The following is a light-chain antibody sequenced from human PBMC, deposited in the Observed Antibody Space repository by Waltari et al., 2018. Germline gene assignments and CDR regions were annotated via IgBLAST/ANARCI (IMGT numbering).Light chain of an antibody. V-gene: IGLV2-23*02. CDR3: SSYTTHTPVV. J-gene: IGLJ3*02. CDR2: EVN. CDR1: SNDVGLYHL. Sequence: QSALTQPASVSGSPGQSLTIPCTGTSNDVGLYHLVSWYQHHPGKVPTLIIYEVNRRPSGVSNRFSGSKSGNTASLTVSGLLAEDEADYFCSSYTTHTPVVFGGGTKLTVL.